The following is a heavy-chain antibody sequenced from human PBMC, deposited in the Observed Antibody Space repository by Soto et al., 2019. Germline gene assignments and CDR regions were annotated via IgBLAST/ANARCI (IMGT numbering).Heavy chain of an antibody. Sequence: EVQLVESGGGLVQPGGSLRLSCAASGFTFSSYSMHWVRQAPGKGLEYDSAISSNGGTTYYANSVKGRFTISRDNSKNMLYLKMCSLRAEYMDVYYCGGYSGDGIWSWGQGTLVTVSS. J-gene: IGHJ5*02. CDR3: GGYSGDGIWS. CDR2: ISSNGGTT. D-gene: IGHD1-26*01. V-gene: IGHV3-64*01. CDR1: GFTFSSYS.